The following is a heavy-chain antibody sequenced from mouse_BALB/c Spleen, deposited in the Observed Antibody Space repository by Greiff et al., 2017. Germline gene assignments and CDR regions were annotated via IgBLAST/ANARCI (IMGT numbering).Heavy chain of an antibody. D-gene: IGHD2-4*01. CDR2: ISYSGST. J-gene: IGHJ4*01. CDR1: GDSITSGY. CDR3: ARGYGITTDYAMDY. Sequence: EVQLVESGPSLVKPSQTLSLTCSVTGDSITSGYWNWIRKFPGNKLEYMGYISYSGSTYYNPSLKSRISITRDTSKNQYYLQLNSVTTEDTATYYCARGYGITTDYAMDYWGQGTSVTVSS. V-gene: IGHV3-8*02.